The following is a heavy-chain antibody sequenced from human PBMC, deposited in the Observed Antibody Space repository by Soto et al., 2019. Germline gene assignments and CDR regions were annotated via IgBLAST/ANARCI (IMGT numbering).Heavy chain of an antibody. CDR3: AKDLGFDWLYDY. D-gene: IGHD3-9*01. V-gene: IGHV3-23*01. CDR2: ISGSGGST. J-gene: IGHJ4*02. Sequence: EVQLLESGGGLVQPGGSLRLSCAASGFTFSSYAMSWVRQAPGKGLEWVSAISGSGGSTYYADSVKGRFTIARDNSKNPLYLQMNSLRADDTAAYYCAKDLGFDWLYDYWGQGTLVTVSS. CDR1: GFTFSSYA.